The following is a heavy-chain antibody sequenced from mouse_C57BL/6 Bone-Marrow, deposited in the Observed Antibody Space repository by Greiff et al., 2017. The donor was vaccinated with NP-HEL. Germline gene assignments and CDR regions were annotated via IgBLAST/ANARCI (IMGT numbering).Heavy chain of an antibody. J-gene: IGHJ1*03. Sequence: EVHLVESGGGLVQPGGSMKLSCVASGFTFSNYWMNWVRQSPEKGLEWVAQIRLKSDNYATHYAESVKGRFTISRDDSKSSVYLQMNNLRAEDTGIYYCTGGGLVATWKYFDVWGTGTTVTVSS. CDR2: IRLKSDNYAT. CDR3: TGGGLVATWKYFDV. V-gene: IGHV6-3*01. D-gene: IGHD1-1*01. CDR1: GFTFSNYW.